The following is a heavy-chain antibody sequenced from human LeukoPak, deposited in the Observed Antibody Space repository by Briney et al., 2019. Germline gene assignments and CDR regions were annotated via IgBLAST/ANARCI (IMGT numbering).Heavy chain of an antibody. CDR2: ISYDGSNK. D-gene: IGHD2-15*01. J-gene: IGHJ5*02. CDR3: AKVAVGWSQRSWFDP. CDR1: GFTFSSYG. V-gene: IGHV3-30*18. Sequence: GGSLRLSCAASGFTFSSYGMHWVRQAPGKGLEWVAVISYDGSNKYYADSVKGRFTISRDNSKNTLYLQMNSLRAEDTAVYYCAKVAVGWSQRSWFDPWGQGTLVTVSS.